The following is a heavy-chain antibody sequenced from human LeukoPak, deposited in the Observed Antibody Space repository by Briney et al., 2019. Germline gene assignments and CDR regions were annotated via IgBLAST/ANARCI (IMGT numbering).Heavy chain of an antibody. CDR1: GGSISSGVYY. Sequence: SETLSLTCTVSGGSISSGVYYWSWIRQHPGQGLEWIGYIYYSGSTYYNPSLKSRVTISVDTSKNQFSLKLSSVTAADTAVYYCARVPITMIVVGAFDIWGQGTMVTVSS. CDR2: IYYSGST. V-gene: IGHV4-31*03. CDR3: ARVPITMIVVGAFDI. D-gene: IGHD3-22*01. J-gene: IGHJ3*02.